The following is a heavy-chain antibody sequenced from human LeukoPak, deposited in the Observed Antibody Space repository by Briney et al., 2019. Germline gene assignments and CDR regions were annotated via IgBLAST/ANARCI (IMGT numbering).Heavy chain of an antibody. CDR1: GGSISSGGYY. J-gene: IGHJ4*02. CDR3: ARGSADGNDY. Sequence: SETLSLTCTVSGGSISSGGYYWSWIRQHPGKRLEWIGYIYYSGSTYYNPSLKSRVTISVDTSKNQFSLKLSSVTAADTAVYYCARGSADGNDYWGQGTLVTVSS. D-gene: IGHD4-17*01. V-gene: IGHV4-31*03. CDR2: IYYSGST.